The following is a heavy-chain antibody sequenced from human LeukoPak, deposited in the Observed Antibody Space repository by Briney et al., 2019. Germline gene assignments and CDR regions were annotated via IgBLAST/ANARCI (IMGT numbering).Heavy chain of an antibody. V-gene: IGHV3-23*01. J-gene: IGHJ4*02. CDR1: GFTFSSYA. CDR2: ISGSGGST. D-gene: IGHD2-15*01. CDR3: AKSRDIVVVVAATNYDY. Sequence: PGGSLRLSCAASGFTFSSYAMSWVRQAPGKGLEWVSAISGSGGSTYYADTVKGRFTISRDNSKNTLYLQMNSLRAEDTAVYYCAKSRDIVVVVAATNYDYWGQGTLVTVSS.